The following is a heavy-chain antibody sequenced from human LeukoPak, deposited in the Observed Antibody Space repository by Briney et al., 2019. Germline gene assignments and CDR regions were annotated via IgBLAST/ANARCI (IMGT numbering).Heavy chain of an antibody. CDR3: ARELDDSSGYYFYLGY. CDR2: ISSSSSYI. CDR1: GFNFSSYS. J-gene: IGHJ4*02. D-gene: IGHD3-22*01. V-gene: IGHV3-21*01. Sequence: GGSLRLSCAASGFNFSSYSMNWVRQAPGKGLEWVSSISSSSSYIYYADSVKGRFTISRDNAKNSLYLQMNSLRAEDTAVYYCARELDDSSGYYFYLGYWGQGTLVTVSS.